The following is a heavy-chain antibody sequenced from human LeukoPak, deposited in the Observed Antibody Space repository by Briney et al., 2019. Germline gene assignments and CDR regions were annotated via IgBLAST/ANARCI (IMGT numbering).Heavy chain of an antibody. D-gene: IGHD3-3*01. J-gene: IGHJ5*02. V-gene: IGHV3-23*01. CDR1: GFTFSSYA. CDR2: ISGSGGST. Sequence: PGGSLRLSCAASGFTFSSYAMSWVRQAPGKGLEWVSAISGSGGSTYYADSVKGRFTISRDNSKNTLYLQMNNLRAEDTAVYYCAKDPHYDFWSGYPNNWFDPWGQGTLVTVSS. CDR3: AKDPHYDFWSGYPNNWFDP.